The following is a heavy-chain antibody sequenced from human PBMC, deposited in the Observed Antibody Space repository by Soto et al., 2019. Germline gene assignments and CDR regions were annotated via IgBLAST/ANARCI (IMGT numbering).Heavy chain of an antibody. Sequence: SETLSLTCTVSGGTISSGDYYWSWIRQPPGKGLEWVGYIYYSGNTYYNPSLKSRITISVDTSTNHFFLKVNSVTAADTAVYYCARLLPSGGAFDIWGQGTMVTVPS. J-gene: IGHJ3*02. CDR3: ARLLPSGGAFDI. V-gene: IGHV4-30-4*01. D-gene: IGHD3-16*01. CDR2: IYYSGNT. CDR1: GGTISSGDYY.